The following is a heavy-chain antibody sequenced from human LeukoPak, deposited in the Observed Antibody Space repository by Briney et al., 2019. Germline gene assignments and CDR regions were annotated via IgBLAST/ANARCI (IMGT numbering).Heavy chain of an antibody. CDR1: GYTITGYY. V-gene: IGHV1-2*04. CDR3: ARWVGDAFDI. CDR2: INPNSGGT. J-gene: IGHJ3*02. D-gene: IGHD1-26*01. Sequence: ASVKVSCKASGYTITGYYMHWVRQAPGQGLEWMGWINPNSGGTNYAQKFQGWVTMTRDTSISTAYMELSRLRSDDTAVYCCARWVGDAFDIWGQGTMVTVSS.